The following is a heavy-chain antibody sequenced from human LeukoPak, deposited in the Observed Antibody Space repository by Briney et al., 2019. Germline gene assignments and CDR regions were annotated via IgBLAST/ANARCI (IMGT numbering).Heavy chain of an antibody. V-gene: IGHV4-4*02. D-gene: IGHD4-17*01. CDR2: IYHSGDT. CDR3: VASGDYFFNH. CDR1: GGPVSNHNW. Sequence: PSETLSLTCAISGGPVSNHNWWTWVRQPPGKGLEWIGEIYHSGDTNYNPSLKSRVAMSVDKSKNHFSLRLSSVTAADTAVYYCVASGDYFFNHWGQGTLVTVSS. J-gene: IGHJ4*02.